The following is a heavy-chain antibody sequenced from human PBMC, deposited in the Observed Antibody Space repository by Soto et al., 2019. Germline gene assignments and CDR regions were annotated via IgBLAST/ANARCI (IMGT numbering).Heavy chain of an antibody. V-gene: IGHV1-18*01. CDR3: ARGGDVNYYHGMDV. J-gene: IGHJ6*02. CDR1: GYPFSRFC. D-gene: IGHD5-12*01. Sequence: PLVPSGGEVEKPRASGKPLCTASGYPFSRFCIRWVRPAPGQGVEWMGWISAYNGKTNYAQNVQGRVTMTTDTSTRTAYMDLRSLRSDDTAVYYCARGGDVNYYHGMDVWGQGTTVTVSS. CDR2: ISAYNGKT.